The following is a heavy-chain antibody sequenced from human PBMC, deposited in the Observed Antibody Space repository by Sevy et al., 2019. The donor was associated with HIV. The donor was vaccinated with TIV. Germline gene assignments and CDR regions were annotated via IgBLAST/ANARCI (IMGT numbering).Heavy chain of an antibody. CDR1: GFTFTSYA. CDR3: AGGRYDSSGSFDALDI. V-gene: IGHV3-23*01. D-gene: IGHD3-22*01. Sequence: GGSLRLSCKPSGFTFTSYAMNWVRQAPGKGLEWISTIYGSGGVTYDADSVKGRFTISRDKSKNTLYLQMNSLRTEDTALYYWAGGRYDSSGSFDALDIWGQGTMVTVSS. J-gene: IGHJ3*02. CDR2: IYGSGGVT.